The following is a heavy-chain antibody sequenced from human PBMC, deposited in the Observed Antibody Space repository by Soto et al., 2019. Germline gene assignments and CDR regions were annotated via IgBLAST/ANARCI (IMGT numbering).Heavy chain of an antibody. CDR2: ISGSGGST. D-gene: IGHD6-19*01. CDR3: AKDLDLIAVAGPVDY. Sequence: GGSLRLSCAASGFTFSSYAMSWVRQALGKGLEWVSAISGSGGSTYYADSVKGRFTISRDNSKNTLYLQMNSLRAEDTAVYYCAKDLDLIAVAGPVDYWGQGTLVTVSS. CDR1: GFTFSSYA. V-gene: IGHV3-23*01. J-gene: IGHJ4*02.